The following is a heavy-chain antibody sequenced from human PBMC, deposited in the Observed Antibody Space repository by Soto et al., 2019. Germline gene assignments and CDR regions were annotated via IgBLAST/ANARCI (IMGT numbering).Heavy chain of an antibody. CDR1: GFTFSSYA. CDR3: AKDTYSYGPNWFDP. V-gene: IGHV3-30-3*01. CDR2: ISYDGSNK. J-gene: IGHJ5*02. D-gene: IGHD5-18*01. Sequence: GGSLRLSCAASGFTFSSYAMHWVRQAPGKGLEWVAVISYDGSNKYYADSVKGRFTISRDNSKNTLYLQMKSLRAEDTAVYYCAKDTYSYGPNWFDPWGQGTLVTVSS.